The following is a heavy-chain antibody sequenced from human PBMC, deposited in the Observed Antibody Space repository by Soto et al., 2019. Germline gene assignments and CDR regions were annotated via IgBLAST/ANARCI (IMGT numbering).Heavy chain of an antibody. Sequence: QVQLVESGGGVVQPGRSLRLSCAASGFTFSSYGMHWVRQAPGKGLVWVAVISYDGSNKYYADSVKGRFTISRDNSKNTLYLQMNSLRAEDTAVYYCAKEGGYSYGFPVYYFAYWGQGTLVTVSS. CDR3: AKEGGYSYGFPVYYFAY. V-gene: IGHV3-30*18. D-gene: IGHD5-18*01. J-gene: IGHJ4*02. CDR1: GFTFSSYG. CDR2: ISYDGSNK.